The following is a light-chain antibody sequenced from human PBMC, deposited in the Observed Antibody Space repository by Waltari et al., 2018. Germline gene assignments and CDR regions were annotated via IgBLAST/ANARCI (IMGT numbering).Light chain of an antibody. Sequence: QSALTQPASVSGSPGQSITISCTGTSSDVGSYNLVSWYQQHPGKAPKLMIYEVSKRPSEVSNRFSGSKSGNTASLTISELQADDEADYYCCSYAGSSTWVFGGGTKLTVL. CDR2: EVS. CDR3: CSYAGSSTWV. CDR1: SSDVGSYNL. V-gene: IGLV2-23*02. J-gene: IGLJ3*02.